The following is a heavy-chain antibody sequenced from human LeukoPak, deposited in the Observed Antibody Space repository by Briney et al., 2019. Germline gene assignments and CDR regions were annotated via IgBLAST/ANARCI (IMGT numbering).Heavy chain of an antibody. CDR2: IIPIFGTA. D-gene: IGHD2-2*01. CDR1: GYTFTSYG. V-gene: IGHV1-69*13. J-gene: IGHJ6*03. CDR3: ATTGVAVVPAAIQPEDYYMDV. Sequence: GASVKVSCKASGYTFTSYGISWVRQAPGQGLEWMGGIIPIFGTANYAQKFQGRVTITADESTSTAYMELSSLRSEDTAVYYCATTGVAVVPAAIQPEDYYMDVWGKGTTVTVSS.